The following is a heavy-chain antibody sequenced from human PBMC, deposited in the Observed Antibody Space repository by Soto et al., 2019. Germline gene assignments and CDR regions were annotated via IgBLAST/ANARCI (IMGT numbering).Heavy chain of an antibody. Sequence: EVQLVESGGGLVQPGRSLRLSCAASGFTFDDYAMHWVRQAPGKGLEWVSGISWNSGSIGYADSVKGRFTISRDNAKNSLYLQMNSLRAEDTALYYCAKGRNYGDYEDAEYFQHWGQGTLVTVSS. CDR1: GFTFDDYA. CDR3: AKGRNYGDYEDAEYFQH. J-gene: IGHJ1*01. D-gene: IGHD4-17*01. V-gene: IGHV3-9*01. CDR2: ISWNSGSI.